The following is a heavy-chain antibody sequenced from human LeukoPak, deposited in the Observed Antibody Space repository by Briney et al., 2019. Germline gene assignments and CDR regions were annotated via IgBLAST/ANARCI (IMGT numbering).Heavy chain of an antibody. J-gene: IGHJ4*02. CDR1: GGSISSYY. Sequence: PSETLSLTCTVSGGSISSYYWSWIRQPPGKGLEWIGSIYYSGSTYYNPSLKSRVTISVDTSKNQFSLKLSSVTAADTAVYYCARLGWELLRSHDYWGQGTLVTVSS. D-gene: IGHD1-26*01. CDR2: IYYSGST. V-gene: IGHV4-39*01. CDR3: ARLGWELLRSHDY.